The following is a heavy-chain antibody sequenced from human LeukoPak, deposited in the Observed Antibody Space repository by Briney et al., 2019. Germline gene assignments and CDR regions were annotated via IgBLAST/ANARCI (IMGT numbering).Heavy chain of an antibody. CDR3: ARYSSGPGNGIDY. CDR1: GGSISSYY. V-gene: IGHV4-34*01. CDR2: INHSGST. J-gene: IGHJ4*02. Sequence: KASETLSLTCTVSGGSISSYYWSWIRQPPGKGLEWIGEINHSGSTSYNPSLKSRVTISVDTSKNQFSLKLSSVTAADTAVYYCARYSSGPGNGIDYWGQGTLVTVSS. D-gene: IGHD6-19*01.